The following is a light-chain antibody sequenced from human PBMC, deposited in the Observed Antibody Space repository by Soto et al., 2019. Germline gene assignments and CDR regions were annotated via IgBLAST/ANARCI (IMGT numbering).Light chain of an antibody. J-gene: IGKJ1*01. V-gene: IGKV3-20*01. CDR1: QSVSGSY. CDR3: QQYGGSPGT. CDR2: GAS. Sequence: EIVLTQSPYTLSLSPGESATLSCRASQSVSGSYLAWYQQKPGQSPRLLIYGASSRATGIPDRFSGSGSGTDFTLTITSLEPEDFAMYYCQQYGGSPGTFGQGTKV.